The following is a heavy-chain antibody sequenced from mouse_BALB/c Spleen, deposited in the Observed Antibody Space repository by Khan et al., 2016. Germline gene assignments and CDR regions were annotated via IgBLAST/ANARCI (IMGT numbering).Heavy chain of an antibody. V-gene: IGHV4-1*02. CDR3: ARAGDYGYLVN. CDR2: INPDSSTI. D-gene: IGHD1-1*01. J-gene: IGHJ3*01. CDR1: GFALSRYW. Sequence: EVKLLESGGGLVQPGGSLKLSCAASGFALSRYWMSWVRQAPGKGLEWIGAINPDSSTINYTPSLKDKFIISRDNAKNTLYLQMSKVRSEDTALYYCARAGDYGYLVNWGQGTLVTVSA.